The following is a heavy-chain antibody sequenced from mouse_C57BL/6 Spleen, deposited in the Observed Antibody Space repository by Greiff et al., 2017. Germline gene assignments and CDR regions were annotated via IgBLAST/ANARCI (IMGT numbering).Heavy chain of an antibody. CDR1: GYTFTSYW. CDR3: ARSEGLYFDY. Sequence: VQLQQPGAELVRPGTSVKLSCKASGYTFTSYWMHWVKQRPGQGLEWIGVIDPSDSYTNYNQKFKGKATLTVDTSSSTAYMQLSSLTSEDSAVYYCARSEGLYFDYWGQGTTLTVSS. CDR2: IDPSDSYT. V-gene: IGHV1-59*01. J-gene: IGHJ2*01. D-gene: IGHD2-4*01.